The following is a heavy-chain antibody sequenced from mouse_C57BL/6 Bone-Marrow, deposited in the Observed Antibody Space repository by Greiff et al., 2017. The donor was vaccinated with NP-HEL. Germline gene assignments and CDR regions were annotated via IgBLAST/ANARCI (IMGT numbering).Heavy chain of an antibody. J-gene: IGHJ3*01. Sequence: VQLQQSGSELRSPGSSVKLSCKDFDSEVFPIAYMSWVRQKPGHGFEWIGGILPSIGRTIYGEKFEDKATLDADTLSNTAYLELNSLTSEDSAIYYCARRRENYSPFAYWGQGTLVTVSA. D-gene: IGHD2-12*01. CDR1: DSEVFPIAY. CDR2: ILPSIGRT. CDR3: ARRRENYSPFAY. V-gene: IGHV15-2*01.